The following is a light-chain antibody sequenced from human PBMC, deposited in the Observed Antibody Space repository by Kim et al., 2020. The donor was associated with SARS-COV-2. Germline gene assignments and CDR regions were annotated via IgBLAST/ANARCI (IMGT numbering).Light chain of an antibody. J-gene: IGLJ2*01. Sequence: GQKVTISCSGSSSNIGTNYVSWYQQLPGTVPKVLIYDNNQRPSGVPDRFSGSKSGTSASLAISGLQSEDEADYYCAAWDDSLNGPVFGGGTQLTVL. CDR2: DNN. CDR1: SSNIGTNY. V-gene: IGLV1-44*01. CDR3: AAWDDSLNGPV.